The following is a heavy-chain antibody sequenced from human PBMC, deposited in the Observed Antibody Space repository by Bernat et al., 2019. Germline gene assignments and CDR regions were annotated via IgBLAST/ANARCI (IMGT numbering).Heavy chain of an antibody. Sequence: EVQLVESGGGLVQPGGSLRLSCAASGFTFSSYSMNWVRQAPGKGLEWVSYISSSSSTIYYADSVKGRFTISRDNAKNSLYLQMNSLRAEDTAVYYCAREWLVALDYWGQGTLVTVSS. CDR2: ISSSSSTI. CDR3: AREWLVALDY. CDR1: GFTFSSYS. J-gene: IGHJ4*02. D-gene: IGHD5-12*01. V-gene: IGHV3-48*01.